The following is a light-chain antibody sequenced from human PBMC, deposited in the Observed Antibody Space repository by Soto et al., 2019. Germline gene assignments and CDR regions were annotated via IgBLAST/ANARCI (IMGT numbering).Light chain of an antibody. CDR1: SSNIGTGYD. CDR3: QSFDNSLSGSVI. J-gene: IGLJ2*01. V-gene: IGLV1-40*01. CDR2: GTN. Sequence: QSVLPQPPSGSGAPGQRITISCTGSSSNIGTGYDVHWYQQRPGKAPQLLLYGTNNRPSGAPDRFSAYKSVTSASLAITGLEAEDEADYSCQSFDNSLSGSVIFGGGTKLTVL.